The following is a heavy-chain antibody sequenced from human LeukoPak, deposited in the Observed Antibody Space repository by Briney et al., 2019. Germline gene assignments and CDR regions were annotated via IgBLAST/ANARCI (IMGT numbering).Heavy chain of an antibody. D-gene: IGHD3-10*01. J-gene: IGHJ4*02. Sequence: GGSLRLSCAASGFTFSRYSMNWVRQAPGKGLEWVSYISNRISTIYYADSVKGRFTISRDNAKNSLYLQMNRLRAEDTAVYYCARDPVLLWFGAFDYWGQGTLVTVSS. V-gene: IGHV3-48*01. CDR2: ISNRISTI. CDR1: GFTFSRYS. CDR3: ARDPVLLWFGAFDY.